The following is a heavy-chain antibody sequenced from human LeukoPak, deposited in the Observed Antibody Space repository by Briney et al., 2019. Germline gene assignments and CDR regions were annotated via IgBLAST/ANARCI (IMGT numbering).Heavy chain of an antibody. J-gene: IGHJ4*02. Sequence: SETLSLTCAVSGVSISSDSWWSWVRQPPGKGLEWIGYIFYSGSSNYNPSLKSRVTMSVDTSKNQFSLKLSSVTAADTAVYYCARVGPHYYDSSGYFDYWGQGTLVTVSS. CDR1: GVSISSDSW. CDR3: ARVGPHYYDSSGYFDY. CDR2: IFYSGSS. V-gene: IGHV4-4*02. D-gene: IGHD3-22*01.